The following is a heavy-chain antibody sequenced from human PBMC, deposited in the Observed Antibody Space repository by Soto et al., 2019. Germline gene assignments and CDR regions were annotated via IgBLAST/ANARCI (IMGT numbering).Heavy chain of an antibody. Sequence: ASVKVSCKASGYTFTGYYMHWVRQAPGQGLEWMGWINPNSGGTNYAQKFQGRVTMTRDTSISTAYMELSRLRSDDTAVYYCARGGSYYDFWSGYYTEGYFDYWGQGTLVTVS. CDR2: INPNSGGT. CDR1: GYTFTGYY. J-gene: IGHJ4*02. D-gene: IGHD3-3*01. CDR3: ARGGSYYDFWSGYYTEGYFDY. V-gene: IGHV1-2*02.